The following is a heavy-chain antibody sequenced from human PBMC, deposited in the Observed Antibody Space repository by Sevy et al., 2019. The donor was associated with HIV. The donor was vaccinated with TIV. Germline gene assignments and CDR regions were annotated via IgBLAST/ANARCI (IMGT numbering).Heavy chain of an antibody. Sequence: GESLRLSCAASGFTFSSYSMHWVRQAPGKGLEWVAVIWYDGSNKYYADSVKGRFTISRDNSKNTLYLQMNSLRAEDTAVYYCAREPGAAGNYFDYWGQGTLVTVSS. J-gene: IGHJ4*02. CDR1: GFTFSSYS. V-gene: IGHV3-33*01. CDR3: AREPGAAGNYFDY. CDR2: IWYDGSNK. D-gene: IGHD1-1*01.